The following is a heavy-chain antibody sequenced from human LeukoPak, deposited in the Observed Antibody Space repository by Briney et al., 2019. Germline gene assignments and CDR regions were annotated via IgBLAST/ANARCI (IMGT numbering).Heavy chain of an antibody. D-gene: IGHD6-19*01. Sequence: GGSLRLSCAASGFTFSSYAMHWARQAPGKGLEWVAVISYDGSNKYYADSVKGRFTISRDNSKNTLYLQMNSLRAEDTAVYYCARSLKQWLSYYYYGMDVWGQGTTVTVSS. J-gene: IGHJ6*02. CDR1: GFTFSSYA. CDR2: ISYDGSNK. CDR3: ARSLKQWLSYYYYGMDV. V-gene: IGHV3-30-3*01.